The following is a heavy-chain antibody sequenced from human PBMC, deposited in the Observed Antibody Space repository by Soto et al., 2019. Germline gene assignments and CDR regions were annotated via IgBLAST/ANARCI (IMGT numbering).Heavy chain of an antibody. V-gene: IGHV3-23*01. CDR2: ISGSGGST. D-gene: IGHD6-19*01. Sequence: GGSLRLSCAASGFTFSSYAMSWVRQAPGKGLEWVSAISGSGGSTYYADSVKGRFTISRDNSKNTPYLQMNSLRAEDTAVYYCAKCCGWYSNYYYYYMDVWGKGTTVTSP. CDR3: AKCCGWYSNYYYYYMDV. CDR1: GFTFSSYA. J-gene: IGHJ6*03.